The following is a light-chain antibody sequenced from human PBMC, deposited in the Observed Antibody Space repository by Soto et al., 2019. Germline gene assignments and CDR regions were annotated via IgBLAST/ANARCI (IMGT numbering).Light chain of an antibody. J-gene: IGKJ5*01. V-gene: IGKV1-33*01. CDR3: QQSDSLPIT. Sequence: DLQMTQSPSSLSASVGDRVTITCRASQDISNYLHWYQQRPGKAPKLLIYDASNLERGVPSRFSGTRSGTHFTSAITSRQPEDVATYYCQQSDSLPITFGQGTRLEI. CDR1: QDISNY. CDR2: DAS.